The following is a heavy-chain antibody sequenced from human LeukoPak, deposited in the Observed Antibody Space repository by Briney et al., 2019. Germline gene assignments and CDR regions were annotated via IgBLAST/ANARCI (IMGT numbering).Heavy chain of an antibody. CDR2: FNDTGSST. J-gene: IGHJ4*02. CDR1: GFDFSSHA. V-gene: IGHV3-23*01. D-gene: IGHD3-10*01. Sequence: PGGSLRLSCVASGFDFSSHAMTWVRQAPGKGREWVSSFNDTGSSTYYADSVKGRFTISRDNSKNTLYLQMTNLRAEDTAVYFCAKDLLRIYWRTFDSWGQGALVIVSS. CDR3: AKDLLRIYWRTFDS.